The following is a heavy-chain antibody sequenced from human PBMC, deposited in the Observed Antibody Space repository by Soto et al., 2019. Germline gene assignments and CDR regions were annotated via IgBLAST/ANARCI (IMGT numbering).Heavy chain of an antibody. J-gene: IGHJ4*02. Sequence: GGSLSLSCAASGFTFSSYSMIWVRQAPGKGLAWVSSISSSSSYIYYADSEKGRSTIPRDNAKNSLHLQMNSLRAEDTAVYYCASSYYYDSSGYSYFDYWGQGTLVTVSS. CDR2: ISSSSSYI. CDR3: ASSYYYDSSGYSYFDY. D-gene: IGHD3-22*01. CDR1: GFTFSSYS. V-gene: IGHV3-21*01.